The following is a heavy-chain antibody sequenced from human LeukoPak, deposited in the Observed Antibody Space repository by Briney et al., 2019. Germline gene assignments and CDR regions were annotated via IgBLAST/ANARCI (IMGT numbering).Heavy chain of an antibody. CDR2: ISGSGGST. Sequence: PGGSLRLSCAASGFTFSSYAMSWVRQAPGKGLEWVSAISGSGGSTYYADSVKGRFTISRDNSKNTLYLRMNSLRAEDTAVYYCAKAPKITMVRGVHWGQGTLVTVSS. V-gene: IGHV3-23*01. D-gene: IGHD3-10*01. J-gene: IGHJ4*02. CDR1: GFTFSSYA. CDR3: AKAPKITMVRGVH.